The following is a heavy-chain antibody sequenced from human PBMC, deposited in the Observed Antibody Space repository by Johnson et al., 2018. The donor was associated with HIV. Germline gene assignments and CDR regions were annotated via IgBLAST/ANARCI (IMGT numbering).Heavy chain of an antibody. CDR1: GFTFSTSA. V-gene: IGHV3-30*09. CDR3: AREAYYARAFDL. D-gene: IGHD3-3*01. J-gene: IGHJ3*01. Sequence: VQLVESGGDVVQPGRSLRLSCAASGFTFSTSAMHWVRQAPGKGLKWVATISYDGINKYYADSLKGRFAISRDNSRNTLDLRMDSLRVDDTAVYYCAREAYYARAFDLWGQGTMVTVSS. CDR2: ISYDGINK.